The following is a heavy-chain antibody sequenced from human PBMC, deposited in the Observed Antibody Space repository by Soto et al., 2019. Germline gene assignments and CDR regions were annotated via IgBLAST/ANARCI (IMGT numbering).Heavy chain of an antibody. CDR3: TRGRSSAYSEDAFDI. Sequence: GGSLRLSCAASGFTFSSYSMNWVRQASGKGLEWVSSISSSSGYIYYADSVKGRFTISRDNAKNSLYLQMNSLRAEDTAVYYCTRGRSSAYSEDAFDIWGQGTMVTVSS. J-gene: IGHJ3*02. V-gene: IGHV3-21*01. CDR2: ISSSSGYI. D-gene: IGHD3-22*01. CDR1: GFTFSSYS.